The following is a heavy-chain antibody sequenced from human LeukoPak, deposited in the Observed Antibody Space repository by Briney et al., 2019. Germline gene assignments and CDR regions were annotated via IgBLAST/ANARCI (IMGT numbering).Heavy chain of an antibody. CDR3: ARIVTLWFGEEGRFDY. D-gene: IGHD3-10*01. V-gene: IGHV3-30*04. CDR2: ISYDGSNK. Sequence: PGRSLRLSCAASGFTFSSYAMHWVRQAPGKGLEWVAVISYDGSNKYFADSVKGRFTISRDNSKNTLYLQMNSLRAEDTAVYYCARIVTLWFGEEGRFDYWGQGTLVTVSS. J-gene: IGHJ4*02. CDR1: GFTFSSYA.